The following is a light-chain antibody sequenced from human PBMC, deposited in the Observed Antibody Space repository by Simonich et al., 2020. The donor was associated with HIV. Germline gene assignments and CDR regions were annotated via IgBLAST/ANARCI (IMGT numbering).Light chain of an antibody. J-gene: IGLJ2*01. CDR3: QSADISGNVV. V-gene: IGLV3-25*03. CDR1: ALSKQY. CDR2: KDS. Sequence: SYELTQPPSVSVSPGQTARSTCSGDALSKQYGYWYYQKPGQAPGLVRYKDSERPSVIPGRFSCSSSGTTATLTISGVQAEDEADYYCQSADISGNVVFGGGTKLTVL.